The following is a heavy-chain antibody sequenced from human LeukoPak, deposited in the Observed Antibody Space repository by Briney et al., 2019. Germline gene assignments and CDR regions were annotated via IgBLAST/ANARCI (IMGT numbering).Heavy chain of an antibody. D-gene: IGHD5-24*01. J-gene: IGHJ4*02. CDR2: IHPNSGGT. CDR3: ARVVVRDANNYKDY. CDR1: GYAFTGYY. V-gene: IGHV1-2*02. Sequence: ASVKVSCKASGYAFTGYYLHWVRQAPGQGLEWMGWIHPNSGGTNYAQKFQGRITMTRDTSISTAYLDLSRLRSDDTAVYYCARVVVRDANNYKDYWGQGTLVTVSS.